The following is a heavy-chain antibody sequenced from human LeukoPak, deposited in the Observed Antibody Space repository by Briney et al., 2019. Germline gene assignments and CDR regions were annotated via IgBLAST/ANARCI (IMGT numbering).Heavy chain of an antibody. J-gene: IGHJ6*02. CDR2: SNDRGGT. D-gene: IGHD2-15*01. V-gene: IGHV4-34*01. CDR3: ARGPTRSGGSSTRLYYYYGMDV. CDR1: GGTFSGYY. Sequence: PSETLSLTCAVYGGTFSGYYWSWIRQPPGKRLEWVGESNDRGGTNYNPSLKSRVTISADKSKNQVSLKLTSVTAADTAVYYCARGPTRSGGSSTRLYYYYGMDVWGQGTTVTVSS.